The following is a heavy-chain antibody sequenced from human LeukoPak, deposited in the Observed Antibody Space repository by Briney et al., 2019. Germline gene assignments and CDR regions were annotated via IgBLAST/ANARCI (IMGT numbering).Heavy chain of an antibody. Sequence: SETLSLTCTVSGGSISSYYWSWIRQPAGKGLEWIGRIYTSGSTNYNPSLKSRVTMSVDTSKNQSSLKLSSVTAADTAVYYCARAYYYDSSGYYYAAFDIWGQGTMVTVSS. V-gene: IGHV4-4*07. D-gene: IGHD3-22*01. J-gene: IGHJ3*02. CDR3: ARAYYYDSSGYYYAAFDI. CDR1: GGSISSYY. CDR2: IYTSGST.